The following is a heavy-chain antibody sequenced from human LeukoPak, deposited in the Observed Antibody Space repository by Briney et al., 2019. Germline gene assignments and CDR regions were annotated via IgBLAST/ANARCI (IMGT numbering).Heavy chain of an antibody. CDR2: IYYSGST. CDR1: GGSISSSSYY. D-gene: IGHD1-26*01. V-gene: IGHV4-39*07. CDR3: ARDRVGATLYGMDV. J-gene: IGHJ6*02. Sequence: PSETLSLTCTVSGGSISSSSYYWGWIRQPPGKGLEWIGSIYYSGSTYYNPSLKSRVTISVDTSKNQFSLKLSSVTAADTAVYYCARDRVGATLYGMDVWGQGTTVTVSS.